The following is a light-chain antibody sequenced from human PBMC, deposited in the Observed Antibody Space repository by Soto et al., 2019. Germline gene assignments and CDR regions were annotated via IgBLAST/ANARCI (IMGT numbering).Light chain of an antibody. CDR3: QQYDTSPRT. CDR1: QSVSSSY. J-gene: IGKJ1*01. CDR2: DAS. V-gene: IGKV3-20*01. Sequence: IGLPQSPGTLSLSPGERATLSCRASQSVSSSYLAWYQQKPGQAPRLLIHDASHRAAGIPARFSGSGFGTDFSLTISRLEPEDFAVYYCQQYDTSPRTFGQGTKVDIK.